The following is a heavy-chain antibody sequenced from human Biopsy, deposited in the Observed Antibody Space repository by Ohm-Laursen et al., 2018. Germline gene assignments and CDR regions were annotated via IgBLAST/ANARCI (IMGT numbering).Heavy chain of an antibody. D-gene: IGHD5-24*01. CDR2: IYYSGIA. CDR1: GGHLNSYY. J-gene: IGHJ5*02. CDR3: ARGGFGLDGYNSP. V-gene: IGHV4-59*01. Sequence: GTLSLTCTVSGGHLNSYYWSWIRQPPGKGLEWIGYIYYSGIAANYNPSLKGRVTISVDTSKHQFSLRLTSATAADTAVYYCARGGFGLDGYNSPWGRGTLVIVSS.